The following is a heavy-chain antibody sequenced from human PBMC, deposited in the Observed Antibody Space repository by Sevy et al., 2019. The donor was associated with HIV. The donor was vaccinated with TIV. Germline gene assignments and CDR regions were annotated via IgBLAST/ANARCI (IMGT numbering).Heavy chain of an antibody. CDR3: AKDGHDYGDFYFNY. Sequence: GGSLRLSCAASGFTFSSYAMSWVRQAPGKGLEWVSCIIGSGGRTYYAESVKGRFTNSRDNAKNTLYLQMNNLRAEDTAVYDCAKDGHDYGDFYFNYWGQGTLVTVSS. V-gene: IGHV3-23*01. J-gene: IGHJ4*02. D-gene: IGHD4-17*01. CDR2: IIGSGGRT. CDR1: GFTFSSYA.